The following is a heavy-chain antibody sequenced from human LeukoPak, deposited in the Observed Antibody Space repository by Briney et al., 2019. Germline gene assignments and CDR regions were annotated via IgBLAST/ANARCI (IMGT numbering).Heavy chain of an antibody. CDR3: ARLRGPTYYYGSGSYYNARISYYYYGMDV. Sequence: PSETLSLTCAVNGGSFSGYYWSWIRQPPGKGLEWIGEINHSGSTNYNPSLKSRVTISVDTSKNQFSPKLSSVTAADTAVYYCARLRGPTYYYGSGSYYNARISYYYYGMDVWGQGTTVTVSS. J-gene: IGHJ6*02. V-gene: IGHV4-34*01. D-gene: IGHD3-10*01. CDR2: INHSGST. CDR1: GGSFSGYY.